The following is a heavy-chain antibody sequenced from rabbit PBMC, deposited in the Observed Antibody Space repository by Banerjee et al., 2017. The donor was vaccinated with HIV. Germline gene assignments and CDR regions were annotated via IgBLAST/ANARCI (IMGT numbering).Heavy chain of an antibody. J-gene: IGHJ4*01. CDR2: IYADSGHT. V-gene: IGHV1S45*01. CDR1: GFSFSGSFW. Sequence: QEQLEESGGDLVKPEGSLTLTCTASGFSFSGSFWICWVRQAPGKGLEWIGCIYADSGHTNYATWARGRFTISKTSSTTVTLQMTSLTAADTATYFCARDLYAGSSYNLWGPGTLVTVS. CDR3: ARDLYAGSSYNL. D-gene: IGHD8-1*01.